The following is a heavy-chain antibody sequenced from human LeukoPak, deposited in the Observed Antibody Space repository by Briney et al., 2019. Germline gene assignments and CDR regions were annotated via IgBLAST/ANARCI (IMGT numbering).Heavy chain of an antibody. CDR2: INTNTGSP. CDR1: GYSFSSYT. J-gene: IGHJ4*02. CDR3: GRDPRLGIRGYTYGYIDY. D-gene: IGHD5-18*01. Sequence: GASVKDSCKTSGYSFSSYTISWVRQAPGQRLEWMGWINTNTGSPTYAHGFTGRYVFSWDTSVSTAYLVISGLTADDTAVYFCGRDPRLGIRGYTYGYIDYWGQGTLVTVSS. V-gene: IGHV7-4-1*02.